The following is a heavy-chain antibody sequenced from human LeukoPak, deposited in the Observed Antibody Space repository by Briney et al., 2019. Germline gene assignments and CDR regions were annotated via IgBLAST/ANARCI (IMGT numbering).Heavy chain of an antibody. CDR3: ASSGELPYYYGMDV. J-gene: IGHJ6*02. V-gene: IGHV3-48*04. CDR1: GFTFSSYA. Sequence: GGSLRLSCAASGFTFSSYAMSWVRQAPGKGLEWVSYISSSSSTIYYADSVKGRYTISRDNAKNSLYLQMNSLRAEDTAVYYCASSGELPYYYGMDVWGQGTTVTVSS. D-gene: IGHD1-26*01. CDR2: ISSSSSTI.